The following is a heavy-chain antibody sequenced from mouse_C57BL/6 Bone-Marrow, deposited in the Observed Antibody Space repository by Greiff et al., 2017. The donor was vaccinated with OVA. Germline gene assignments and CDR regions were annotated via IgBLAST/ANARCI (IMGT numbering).Heavy chain of an antibody. Sequence: VKLQESGAELARPGASVKLSCKASGYTFTSYGISWVKQRTGQGLEWIGEIYPRSGNTYYNEKFKGKATLTADKSSSTAYMELRSLTSEDSAVYFCARGTGTNGYFDVWGTGTTVTVSS. J-gene: IGHJ1*03. CDR2: IYPRSGNT. V-gene: IGHV1-81*01. CDR1: GYTFTSYG. D-gene: IGHD4-1*01. CDR3: ARGTGTNGYFDV.